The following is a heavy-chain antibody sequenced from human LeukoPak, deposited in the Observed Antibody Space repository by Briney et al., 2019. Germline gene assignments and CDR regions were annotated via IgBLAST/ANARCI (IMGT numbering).Heavy chain of an antibody. CDR3: ARDGYGGIHK. D-gene: IGHD5-18*01. V-gene: IGHV3-11*01. J-gene: IGHJ4*02. CDR1: GFSFSEYQ. CDR2: ISKSGDDI. Sequence: GGSLRLSSAASGFSFSEYQMRWIRQAPGKGLEGISYISKSGDDIYYADSVKGRFTISRDNGNNSLYLQMNSLRVEDTAVYYCARDGYGGIHKWGQGTLVRVSS.